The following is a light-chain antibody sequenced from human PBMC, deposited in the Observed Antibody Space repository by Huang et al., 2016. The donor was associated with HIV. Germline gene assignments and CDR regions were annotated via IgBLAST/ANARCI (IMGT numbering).Light chain of an antibody. CDR3: MQALQTPRT. CDR2: LGS. CDR1: HHLLHSNGYPY. J-gene: IGKJ5*01. V-gene: IGKV2-28*01. Sequence: DIVMTQSPLSLPVTPGEPASISCRSSHHLLHSNGYPYLDWYLQRPGQSPQLLIYLGSNRASGVPDRFSGSGSVTYFTLKISRVEAEDVGVYYCMQALQTPRTFGQGTRLEI.